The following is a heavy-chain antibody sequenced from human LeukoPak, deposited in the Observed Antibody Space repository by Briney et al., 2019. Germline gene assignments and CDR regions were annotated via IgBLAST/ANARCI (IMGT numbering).Heavy chain of an antibody. Sequence: GGSLRLPCAASGFTFSRHCMHWVRQAPGKGLVWVSRINRDGNTTNYADSVKGRFTISRDNAKNTMYLQMNSLRADDTAVYYCARPSRYCSVFRCYYYFDYWGQGTLVTVSS. CDR3: ARPSRYCSVFRCYYYFDY. CDR1: GFTFSRHC. CDR2: INRDGNTT. J-gene: IGHJ4*02. D-gene: IGHD2-15*01. V-gene: IGHV3-74*01.